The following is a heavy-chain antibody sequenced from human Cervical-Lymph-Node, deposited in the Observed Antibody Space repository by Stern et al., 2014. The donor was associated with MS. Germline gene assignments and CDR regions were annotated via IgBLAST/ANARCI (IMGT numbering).Heavy chain of an antibody. V-gene: IGHV3-11*06. D-gene: IGHD2-15*01. J-gene: IGHJ6*02. Sequence: VQLVESGGGLVKPGGSLRLSCAASGFIFSDYYMTWIRLAPGQGLERVSYISDDSDSTDYTDSVKGRSTISRDNAKNSLYLQMNSLRVDDTAVYYCVRGHIAVVVTADGLDVWGQGTTVTVSS. CDR3: VRGHIAVVVTADGLDV. CDR2: ISDDSDST. CDR1: GFIFSDYY.